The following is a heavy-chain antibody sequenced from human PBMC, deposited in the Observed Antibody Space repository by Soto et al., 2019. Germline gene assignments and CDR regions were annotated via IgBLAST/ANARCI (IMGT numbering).Heavy chain of an antibody. CDR2: IRNRAASYTT. J-gene: IGHJ3*02. CDR1: GFNLDDHY. Sequence: EVQLVQSGGGLVQPGGSLRLSCAASGFNLDDHYMDWVRQAPGQGLEWVGRIRNRAASYTTEYASSVRGRFTVSRDDSENSLYLQMNSLKTEDTAMYYCARGSHGHAFDIWGQGTMVTVSS. CDR3: ARGSHGHAFDI. D-gene: IGHD1-26*01. V-gene: IGHV3-72*01.